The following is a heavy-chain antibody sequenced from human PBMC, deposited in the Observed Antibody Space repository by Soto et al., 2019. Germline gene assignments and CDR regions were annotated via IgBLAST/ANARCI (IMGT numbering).Heavy chain of an antibody. CDR1: GFTFSSYS. Sequence: EVQLVDSGGGLVQPGGSLRLSCAASGFTFSSYSMNWVRQAPGKGLEWVSYISSSSSTIYYADSVKGRVTISSDNAKNSLDLQMNSLRDEDTAVYYCAREGIAARRSFDYWGKGTLVTVSS. CDR3: AREGIAARRSFDY. J-gene: IGHJ4*02. D-gene: IGHD6-6*01. V-gene: IGHV3-48*02. CDR2: ISSSSSTI.